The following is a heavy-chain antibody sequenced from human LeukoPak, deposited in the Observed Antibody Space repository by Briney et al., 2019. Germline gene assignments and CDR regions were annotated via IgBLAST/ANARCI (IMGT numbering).Heavy chain of an antibody. V-gene: IGHV3-30*18. J-gene: IGHJ3*02. CDR2: ISYDGSNK. CDR1: GFSFGSYG. Sequence: GGSLRLSCAVSGFSFGSYGMHWVRQAPGKGLEWVAVISYDGSNKYYADSVKGRFTISRDNSKNTLYLQMNSLRAEDTAVYYCAKDNNGAAAGIIPGAFDNWGQGTMVTVFS. D-gene: IGHD6-13*01. CDR3: AKDNNGAAAGIIPGAFDN.